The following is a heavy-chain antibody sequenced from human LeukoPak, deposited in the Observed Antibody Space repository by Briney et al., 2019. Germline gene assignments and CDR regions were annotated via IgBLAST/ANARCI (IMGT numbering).Heavy chain of an antibody. CDR3: ARDLLEWYFDY. V-gene: IGHV3-66*01. J-gene: IGHJ4*02. CDR1: GLTVSSTY. D-gene: IGHD3-3*01. CDR2: IYSGGST. Sequence: PGGSLRLSCAASGLTVSSTYMSSVRQTPGKGLEWVSVIYSGGSTYYADSVKGRFTISRDNSKNTLYLQMNSVRAEDTAVYYCARDLLEWYFDYWGQGTLVTVSS.